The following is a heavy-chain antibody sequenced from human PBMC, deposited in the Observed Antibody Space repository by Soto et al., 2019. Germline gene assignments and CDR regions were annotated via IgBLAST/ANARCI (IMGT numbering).Heavy chain of an antibody. CDR2: IYHSGST. V-gene: IGHV4-30-2*01. J-gene: IGHJ6*02. CDR3: ARDRGYYGMDV. Sequence: SETLSLTCAVSGGSISSGGYSWSWIRQPPGKGLEWIGYIYHSGSTYYNPSLKSRVTISVDRSKNQFSLKLSSVTAADTAVYYCARDRGYYGMDVWGQGTTVTVSS. CDR1: GGSISSGGYS. D-gene: IGHD3-10*01.